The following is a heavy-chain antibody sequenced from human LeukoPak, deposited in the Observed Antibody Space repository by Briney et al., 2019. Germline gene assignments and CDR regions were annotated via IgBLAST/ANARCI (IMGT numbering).Heavy chain of an antibody. V-gene: IGHV7-4-1*02. CDR1: GGTFSSYA. CDR3: ASALNYDILTGKNPDYYFDY. CDR2: INTNTGNP. D-gene: IGHD3-9*01. J-gene: IGHJ4*02. Sequence: GASVKVSCKASGGTFSSYAMNWVRQAPGQGLEWMGWINTNTGNPTYAQGFTGRFVFSLDTSVSTAYLQISSLKAEDTAVYYCASALNYDILTGKNPDYYFDYWGQGTLVTVSS.